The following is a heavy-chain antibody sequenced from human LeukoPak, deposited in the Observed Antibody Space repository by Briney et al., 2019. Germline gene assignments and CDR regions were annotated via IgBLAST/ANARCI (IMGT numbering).Heavy chain of an antibody. CDR1: GFSFSHFA. D-gene: IGHD1-1*01. J-gene: IGHJ4*02. V-gene: IGHV3-23*01. CDR3: AKDGQADWNPNY. Sequence: GGSLTLSCAASGFSFSHFAMSWVRQAPGKGLHWVSGIGGSGVTTYYADSVRGRFTSYRDNSTTTLYLQRDSLRAEDTAVYFCAKDGQADWNPNYWGQGTLVTVSS. CDR2: IGGSGVTT.